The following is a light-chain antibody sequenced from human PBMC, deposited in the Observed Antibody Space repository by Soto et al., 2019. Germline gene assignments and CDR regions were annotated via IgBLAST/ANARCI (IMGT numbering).Light chain of an antibody. V-gene: IGKV3-20*01. Sequence: VVLTQSPGTLSLSRIGVATGGFMASESISSAYLGWYQQEPGQAPRLLIYGTTSRATGIPDRFSGSGSGTDFTLTISRLEPEDFAVYYCQQYGNSPITFGQGTRLEIK. CDR1: ESISSAY. CDR2: GTT. CDR3: QQYGNSPIT. J-gene: IGKJ5*01.